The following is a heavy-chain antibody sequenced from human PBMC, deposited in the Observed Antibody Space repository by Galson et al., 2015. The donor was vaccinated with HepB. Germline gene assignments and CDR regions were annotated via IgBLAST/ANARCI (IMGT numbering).Heavy chain of an antibody. D-gene: IGHD6-19*01. CDR1: GFTFSDDY. CDR2: ISGSSKYT. Sequence: SLRLSCAASGFTFSDDYIRWLRQAPGKGLEWLSYISGSSKYTNYADSVKGRFPISRDNVKNTLYLQMNSLRAEDTAVYYGSTEPRLVPFWGPGTLVVVSS. J-gene: IGHJ4*02. CDR3: STEPRLVPF. V-gene: IGHV3-11*06.